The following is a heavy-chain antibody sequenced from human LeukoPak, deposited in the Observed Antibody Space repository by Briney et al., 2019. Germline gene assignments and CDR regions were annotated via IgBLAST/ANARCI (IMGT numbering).Heavy chain of an antibody. D-gene: IGHD3-16*01. CDR1: GRSISSYY. CDR3: ARGGNWFDP. CDR2: IYYSGST. J-gene: IGHJ5*02. Sequence: NSSETLSLTCTVSGRSISSYYWSWIRQPPGKGLEWIGYIYYSGSTNYNPSLKSRVTISVDTSKNQFSLKLSSVTAADTAVYYCARGGNWFDPWGQGTLVTVSS. V-gene: IGHV4-59*01.